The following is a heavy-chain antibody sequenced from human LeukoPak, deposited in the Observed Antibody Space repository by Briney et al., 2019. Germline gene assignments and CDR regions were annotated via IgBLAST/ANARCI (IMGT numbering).Heavy chain of an antibody. V-gene: IGHV3-48*01. CDR3: ARDWNFAIDY. J-gene: IGHJ4*02. CDR2: SRSSSPSM. CDR1: GFTFSNYG. D-gene: IGHD1-7*01. Sequence: PGGSLRLSCAGSGFTFSNYGINWVRQAPGKGLEWVSYSRSSSPSMYYADSVKGRFTTSRDNAKNSLYLHMNSLRAEDTAVYYCARDWNFAIDYWGQGTLVTVSS.